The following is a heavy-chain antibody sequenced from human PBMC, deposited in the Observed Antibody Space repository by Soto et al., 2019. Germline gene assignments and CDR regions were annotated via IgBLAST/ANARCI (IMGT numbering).Heavy chain of an antibody. Sequence: SVKVSCKASGGTFSSYTISWVRQAPGQGLEWMGRIIPILGIANYAQKIQGRVTITADKSTSTAYMELSSLRSEDTAVYYCARGALRFLEWSHDYWGQGTLVTVS. J-gene: IGHJ4*02. CDR1: GGTFSSYT. V-gene: IGHV1-69*02. CDR2: IIPILGIA. CDR3: ARGALRFLEWSHDY. D-gene: IGHD3-3*01.